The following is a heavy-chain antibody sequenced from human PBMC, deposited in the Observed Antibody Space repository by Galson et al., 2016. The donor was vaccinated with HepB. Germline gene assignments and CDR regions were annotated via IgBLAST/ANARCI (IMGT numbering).Heavy chain of an antibody. CDR2: IKQDGSEK. CDR1: GFTFSSYW. V-gene: IGHV3-7*01. Sequence: SLRLSCAASGFTFSSYWMSWVRQAPGKGLEWVANIKQDGSEKYYVDSVKGRFTISRDNAKNSLYVQMNSLRAEDTAVYYCARSPAVIVGMVYASYGMDVWGQGTTVTVSS. J-gene: IGHJ6*02. CDR3: ARSPAVIVGMVYASYGMDV. D-gene: IGHD2-8*01.